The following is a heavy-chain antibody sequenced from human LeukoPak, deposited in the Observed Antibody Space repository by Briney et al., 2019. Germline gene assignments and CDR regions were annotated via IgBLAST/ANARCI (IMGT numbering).Heavy chain of an antibody. CDR1: GFTFSSYC. J-gene: IGHJ4*02. V-gene: IGHV3-7*01. CDR2: IKKDGSEK. Sequence: GGSLRLSCTASGFTFSSYCMSWVRQAPGKGLEWVANIKKDGSEKYYVDSVKGRFTISRDNAKTSLYLQMNSLRAEDTALYYCARGLSGVTGYTYGRGIDYWGQGTLVTVSS. D-gene: IGHD5-18*01. CDR3: ARGLSGVTGYTYGRGIDY.